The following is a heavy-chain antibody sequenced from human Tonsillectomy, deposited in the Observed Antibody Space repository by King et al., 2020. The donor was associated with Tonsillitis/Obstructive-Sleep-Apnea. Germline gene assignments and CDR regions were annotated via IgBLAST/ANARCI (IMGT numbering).Heavy chain of an antibody. V-gene: IGHV3-9*01. CDR1: GFTFDDYA. J-gene: IGHJ4*02. CDR3: TKVERQYCSTSSCQFDY. Sequence: VQLVESGGGLVQPGRSLRLSCAASGFTFDDYAMHWVRQAPGKGLEWVSGISWNSGIILYADSVKGRFTISRDNAKNFLYLQMNSLGAKDTAFYYCTKVERQYCSTSSCQFDYWGQGTLVAVSS. CDR2: ISWNSGII. D-gene: IGHD2-2*01.